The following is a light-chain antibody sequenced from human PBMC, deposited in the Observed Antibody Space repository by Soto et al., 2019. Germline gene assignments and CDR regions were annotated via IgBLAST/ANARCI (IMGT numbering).Light chain of an antibody. V-gene: IGKV1-33*01. J-gene: IGKJ5*01. CDR1: QAINAN. CDR3: QQFHDLPLT. Sequence: DIQMTQSPSSLSASVGDRVTITCQASQAINANITWYQQKPGKAPKVLIYDASTLQTGVASRFSGSGSETDFTLTISSLQSEDIATYFCQQFHDLPLTFGQGTRLEI. CDR2: DAS.